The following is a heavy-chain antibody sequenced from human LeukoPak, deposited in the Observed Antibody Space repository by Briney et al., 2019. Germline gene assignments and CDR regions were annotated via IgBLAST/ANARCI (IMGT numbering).Heavy chain of an antibody. CDR1: GFTVSSGY. CDR3: ACTWRWLHFDS. J-gene: IGHJ4*02. D-gene: IGHD5-24*01. Sequence: GGSLRLSCAASGFTVSSGYMSWVRQAPGKGLEWVSVIYNGANTNYAEFVKGRFTISRDNSKNTLYLHMNSLRPEDTAVYYCACTWRWLHFDSWGQGALATVSS. V-gene: IGHV3-53*01. CDR2: IYNGANT.